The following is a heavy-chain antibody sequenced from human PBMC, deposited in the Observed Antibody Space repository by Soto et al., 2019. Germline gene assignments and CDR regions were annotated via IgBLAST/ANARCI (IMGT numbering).Heavy chain of an antibody. CDR3: ARENIVATIRNYYYYYGMDV. D-gene: IGHD5-12*01. CDR1: GGTFSSYA. Sequence: QVQLVQSGAEVKKPGSSVKVSCKASGGTFSSYAISWVRQAPGQGLEWMGGIISIFGTANYAQKFQVRVTITADESTSTAYMELSSLRSEDTAVYYCARENIVATIRNYYYYYGMDVWGQGTTVTVSS. V-gene: IGHV1-69*01. CDR2: IISIFGTA. J-gene: IGHJ6*02.